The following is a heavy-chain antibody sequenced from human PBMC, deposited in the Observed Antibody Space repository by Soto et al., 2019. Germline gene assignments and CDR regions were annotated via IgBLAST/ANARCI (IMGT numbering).Heavy chain of an antibody. Sequence: EVQLLESGGGLVEPGGSLRLSCAASGLSFSSYGMSWVRQAPGKGLEWVSGISGSATGTYYADSVKGRFTISRDNSMNTLYLQMNILRAEDTALYYCAKELIEGGSYYGVVDHWGQGTLVTVSS. V-gene: IGHV3-23*01. CDR3: AKELIEGGSYYGVVDH. CDR2: ISGSATGT. J-gene: IGHJ4*02. D-gene: IGHD1-26*01. CDR1: GLSFSSYG.